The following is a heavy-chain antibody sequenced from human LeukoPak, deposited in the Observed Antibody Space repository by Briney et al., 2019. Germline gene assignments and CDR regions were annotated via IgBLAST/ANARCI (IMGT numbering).Heavy chain of an antibody. CDR3: ARADIRLDYFDY. Sequence: GGSLRLSCAASGFTFSSYEMNWVRQAPGRGLEGVSYISGGGVTMYYADSVKGRFTISRDDAKNSLYLQMNSLRAEDTAVYFCARADIRLDYFDYWGQGTLVTVSS. D-gene: IGHD6-19*01. J-gene: IGHJ4*02. CDR2: ISGGGVTM. CDR1: GFTFSSYE. V-gene: IGHV3-48*03.